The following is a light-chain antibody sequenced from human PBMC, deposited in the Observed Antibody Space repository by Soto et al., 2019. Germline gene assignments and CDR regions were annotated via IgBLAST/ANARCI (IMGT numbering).Light chain of an antibody. V-gene: IGLV2-14*01. J-gene: IGLJ1*01. CDR3: SSYTSTSIV. CDR1: SSDVGGYNY. Sequence: QSALTQPASVSGSPGQSITISCTGTSSDVGGYNYVSWYQRHPGKAPKLMIYDVSNRPSGVSNRFSGSKSGNTASLTISGLQAEDEAYYHCSSYTSTSIVFGTGTQLTVL. CDR2: DVS.